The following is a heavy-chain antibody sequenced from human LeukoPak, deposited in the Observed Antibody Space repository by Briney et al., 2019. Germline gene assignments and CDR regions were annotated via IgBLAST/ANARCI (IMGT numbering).Heavy chain of an antibody. V-gene: IGHV4-39*07. CDR1: GGSISSSSYY. J-gene: IGHJ4*02. Sequence: SETLSLTCTVSGGSISSSSYYWGWIRQPPGKGLEWIGSIYYSGSTYYNPSLKSRVAISVDTSKNQFSLKLSSVTAADTAVYYCAREENEFDYWGQGTLVTVSS. CDR2: IYYSGST. CDR3: AREENEFDY.